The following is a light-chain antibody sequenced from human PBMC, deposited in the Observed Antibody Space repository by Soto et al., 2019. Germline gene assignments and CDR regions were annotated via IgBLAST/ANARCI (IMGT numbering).Light chain of an antibody. J-gene: IGKJ1*01. CDR1: QSISSW. V-gene: IGKV1-5*01. CDR3: QQYNSYWT. CDR2: DAS. Sequence: DIQMTQSPSTLSASVGDRVTITCRASQSISSWLAWYQQKPGKAPKLLIYDASSLESGVPSRFSGSGSGTELTLTISSQKNDDFETYYCQQYNSYWTFGQGTKVDIK.